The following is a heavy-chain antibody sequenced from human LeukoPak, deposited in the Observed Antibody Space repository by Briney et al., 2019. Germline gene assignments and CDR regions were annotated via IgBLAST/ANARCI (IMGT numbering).Heavy chain of an antibody. J-gene: IGHJ4*02. CDR1: GYSISSGYY. V-gene: IGHV4-38-2*02. CDR2: IYHSGST. Sequence: SETLSLTCTVSGYSISSGYYWGWIRQPPGKGLEWIGSIYHSGSTYYNPSLKSRVTISVDTSKNQFSLKLSSVTAADTAVYYCARETYYYGSGRFLKRDDSNFDYWGQGTLVTVSS. CDR3: ARETYYYGSGRFLKRDDSNFDY. D-gene: IGHD3-10*01.